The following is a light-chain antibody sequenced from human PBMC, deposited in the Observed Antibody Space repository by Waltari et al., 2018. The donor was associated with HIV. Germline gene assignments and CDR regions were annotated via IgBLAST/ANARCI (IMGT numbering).Light chain of an antibody. CDR3: PVVDDKSKQLV. V-gene: IGLV3-21*02. CDR2: DDS. J-gene: IGLJ2*01. Sequence: SYVLTQPPSVSVAPGQTARVTCGGSNIENQAVHWYQQRPGQAPVLVVYDDSDRPSRIPEPFLGSSSRNTANLTIRRVEGGDEAEYYWPVVDDKSKQLVFGRGTKLTVL. CDR1: NIENQA.